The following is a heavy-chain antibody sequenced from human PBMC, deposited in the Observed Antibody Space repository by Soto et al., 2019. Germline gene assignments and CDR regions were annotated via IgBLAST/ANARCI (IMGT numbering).Heavy chain of an antibody. V-gene: IGHV3-7*05. D-gene: IGHD1-1*01. CDR1: GFTFRAFW. CDR2: MDQDGSGK. Sequence: EVHLVESGGGLVQRGGSLRLSFEASGFTFRAFWWSWVRQAPGKGLEWVANMDQDGSGKYYVDSVRGRFTISRDNAHNSLYLQTNSLRDEDTAVYFCARRREGTGRTLDYWGQGTLVTVSS. J-gene: IGHJ4*02. CDR3: ARRREGTGRTLDY.